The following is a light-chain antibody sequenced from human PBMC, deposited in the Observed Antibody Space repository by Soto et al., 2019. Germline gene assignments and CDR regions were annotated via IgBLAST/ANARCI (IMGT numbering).Light chain of an antibody. Sequence: AIQMTQSPSSLSASVGDRVTITCRASQDVRNYLGWYQQKPGKAPKLLIYGASSLQTGVPSRFSASGFGTHFTLTISSLQPEDSAAYYCLQDNTYPWTFGQGTKVEIK. CDR3: LQDNTYPWT. V-gene: IGKV1-6*01. J-gene: IGKJ1*01. CDR1: QDVRNY. CDR2: GAS.